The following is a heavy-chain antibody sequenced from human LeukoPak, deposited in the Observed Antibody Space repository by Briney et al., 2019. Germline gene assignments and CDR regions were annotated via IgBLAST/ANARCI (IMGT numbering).Heavy chain of an antibody. D-gene: IGHD6-19*01. CDR1: GDSVSSNSAA. J-gene: IGHJ4*02. CDR2: TYYRSKWYN. Sequence: SQTLSLTCAISGDSVSSNSAAWTWIRQSPSRGLEWLGRTYYRSKWYNDYAVPVKSRITINPDTSKNQFSLQLNSVTPEDTAVYYCAREQWLVTGNFDYWGQGTLVTVSS. CDR3: AREQWLVTGNFDY. V-gene: IGHV6-1*01.